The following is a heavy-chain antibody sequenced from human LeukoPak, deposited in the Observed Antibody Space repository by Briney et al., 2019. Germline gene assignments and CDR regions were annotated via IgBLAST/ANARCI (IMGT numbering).Heavy chain of an antibody. CDR1: GFTVSSNY. D-gene: IGHD6-19*01. Sequence: GGSLRLSCAASGFTVSSNYMSWVRQAPGKGLEWVSVIYSGGSTYYADSVKGRFTISRDNSKNTLYLQMNSLRAEDTAVYYCARLGVAGTRYYYYMDVWGKGTTVTVSS. CDR2: IYSGGST. CDR3: ARLGVAGTRYYYYMDV. V-gene: IGHV3-53*01. J-gene: IGHJ6*03.